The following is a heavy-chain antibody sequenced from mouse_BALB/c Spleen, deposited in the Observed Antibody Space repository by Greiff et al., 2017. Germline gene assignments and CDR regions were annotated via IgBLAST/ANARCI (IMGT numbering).Heavy chain of an antibody. CDR1: GFSLTSYG. CDR2: IWAGGST. J-gene: IGHJ3*01. Sequence: VQLVESGPGLVAPSQSLSITCTVSGFSLTSYGVHWVRQPPGKGLEWLGVIWAGGSTNYNSALMSRLSISKDNSKSQVFLKMNSLQTDDTAMYYCASYGNYGFAYWGQGTLVTVSA. V-gene: IGHV2-9*02. D-gene: IGHD2-1*01. CDR3: ASYGNYGFAY.